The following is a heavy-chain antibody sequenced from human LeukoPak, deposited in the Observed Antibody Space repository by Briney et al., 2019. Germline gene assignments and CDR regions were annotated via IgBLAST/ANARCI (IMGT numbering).Heavy chain of an antibody. Sequence: SETLSLTCTVSGASIKSDYYFWNWIRQPAGKGLEWIGRVYSSGKTNYNASLKRRLTIAVDTSNNQFSLRLSSVTAADTAVYFCARGIDSNGYQLKGFNPWGQGTLVTVSS. CDR3: ARGIDSNGYQLKGFNP. V-gene: IGHV4-61*02. CDR2: VYSSGKT. CDR1: GASIKSDYYF. J-gene: IGHJ5*02. D-gene: IGHD3-22*01.